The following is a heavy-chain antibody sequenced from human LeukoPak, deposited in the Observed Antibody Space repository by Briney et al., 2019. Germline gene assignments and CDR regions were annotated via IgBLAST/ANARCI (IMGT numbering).Heavy chain of an antibody. J-gene: IGHJ6*03. V-gene: IGHV1-69*04. CDR1: GGTFSSYA. Sequence: SVKVSCKASGGTFSSYAISWVRQAPGQGLEWMGRIIPILGIANYAQKFQGRVTITTDESTSTAYMELSSLRSEDTAVYYCASKSARYCSSTRCYTDYYYYMDVWGKGTTVTVSS. D-gene: IGHD2-2*02. CDR2: IIPILGIA. CDR3: ASKSARYCSSTRCYTDYYYYMDV.